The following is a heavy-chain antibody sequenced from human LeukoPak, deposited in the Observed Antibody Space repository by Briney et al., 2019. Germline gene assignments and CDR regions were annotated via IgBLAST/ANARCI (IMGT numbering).Heavy chain of an antibody. CDR3: ARHPGGVVVTATRGWFDP. CDR2: IIPIFGTA. J-gene: IGHJ5*02. V-gene: IGHV1-69*06. D-gene: IGHD2-21*02. CDR1: GGTFGSYA. Sequence: ASVKVSCKASGGTFGSYAISWVRQAPGQGLEWMGGIIPIFGTANYAQKFQGRVTITADKSTSTAYMELSSLRSEDTAVYYCARHPGGVVVTATRGWFDPWGQGTLVTVSS.